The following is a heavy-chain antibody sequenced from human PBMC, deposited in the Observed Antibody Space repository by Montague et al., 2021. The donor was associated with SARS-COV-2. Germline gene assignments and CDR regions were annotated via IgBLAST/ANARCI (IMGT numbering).Heavy chain of an antibody. Sequence: SETLSLTSTVSGGSISSSSYYWGWIRQPPGKGLEWIGYIYYSGSTYYNPSLKSRVTISVDTSKNQFSLKLSSVTAADTAVYYCAGEIVVVTQTYHYGMDVWGQGTTVTVSS. D-gene: IGHD3-22*01. CDR1: GGSISSSSYY. CDR2: IYYSGST. CDR3: AGEIVVVTQTYHYGMDV. V-gene: IGHV4-39*07. J-gene: IGHJ6*02.